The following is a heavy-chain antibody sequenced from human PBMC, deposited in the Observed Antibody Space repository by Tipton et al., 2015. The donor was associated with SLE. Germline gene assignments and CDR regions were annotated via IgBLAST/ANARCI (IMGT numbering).Heavy chain of an antibody. J-gene: IGHJ4*02. CDR1: GFTFSSYS. CDR2: ISSSSSTI. V-gene: IGHV3-48*04. D-gene: IGHD6-6*01. CDR3: ARDGGYSSSSTDY. Sequence: GSLRLSCAASGFTFSSYSMNWVRQAPGKGLEWVSYISSSSSTIYYADSVKGRFTISRDNAKNSLYLQMNSLRAEDTAVYYCARDGGYSSSSTDYWGQGTLVTVSS.